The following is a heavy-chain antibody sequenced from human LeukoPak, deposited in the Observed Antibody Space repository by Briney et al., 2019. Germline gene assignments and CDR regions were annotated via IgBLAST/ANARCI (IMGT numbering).Heavy chain of an antibody. CDR2: INHSGST. V-gene: IGHV4-34*01. J-gene: IGHJ3*02. D-gene: IGHD2-15*01. CDR1: GGSFSGYY. CDR3: ARGGIVVVVAATSFDI. Sequence: PSETLSLTCAVYGGSFSGYYWSWTRQPPGKGLEWIGEINHSGSTNYNPSLKSRVTISVDTSKNQLSLKLSSVTAADTAVYYCARGGIVVVVAATSFDIWGQGTMVTVSS.